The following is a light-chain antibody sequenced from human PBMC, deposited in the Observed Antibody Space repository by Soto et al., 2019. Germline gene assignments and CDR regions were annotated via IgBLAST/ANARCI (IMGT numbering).Light chain of an antibody. Sequence: QSVLTQPASVSGSRGQSITISCVGRNTDVGQDKSVSWYQQGPGKAPKLLIFEVTNRPSGVSSRFSGSRSGNTASLTISGLQPDDDGDYFCGSYTDTDTLVFGTGTKLTVL. CDR1: NTDVGQDKS. V-gene: IGLV2-14*01. CDR3: GSYTDTDTLV. CDR2: EVT. J-gene: IGLJ1*01.